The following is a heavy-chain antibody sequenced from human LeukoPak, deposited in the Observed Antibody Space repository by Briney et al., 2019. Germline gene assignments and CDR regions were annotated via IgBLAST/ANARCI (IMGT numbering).Heavy chain of an antibody. V-gene: IGHV1-2*02. CDR1: GYTFTAYE. CDR2: INPKNGGT. D-gene: IGHD1-1*01. Sequence: ASVKVSCKAPGYTFTAYEMHWVRQAPRQGLEYVGWINPKNGGTNSAQNFQGRVTMTWDTSVSTVYMELSRLRSDDTAVYYCAREEDCGTARCSNDHWGQGTLVTVSS. CDR3: AREEDCGTARCSNDH. J-gene: IGHJ4*02.